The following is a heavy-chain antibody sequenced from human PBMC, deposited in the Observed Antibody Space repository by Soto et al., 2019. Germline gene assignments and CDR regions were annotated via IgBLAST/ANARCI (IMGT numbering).Heavy chain of an antibody. V-gene: IGHV3-21*01. Sequence: EVQLVESGGGLVKPGGSLRLSCAASGFTFSSYSMHWVRQAPGKGLEWVSSISSRSRSIYYADSQKGRFTISRDNTKNSLYLHMNTLRAAATAVYYCAPARADSAGLVPFSFSHCGQGTLVTVSS. CDR1: GFTFSSYS. CDR3: APARADSAGLVPFSFSH. D-gene: IGHD6-6*01. CDR2: ISSRSRSI. J-gene: IGHJ1*01.